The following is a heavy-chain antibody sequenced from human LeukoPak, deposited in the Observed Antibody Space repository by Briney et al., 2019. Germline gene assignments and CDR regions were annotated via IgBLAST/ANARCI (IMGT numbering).Heavy chain of an antibody. CDR2: VSYDGSDE. J-gene: IGHJ4*02. Sequence: GGSLRLSCAASGFTFSSYAMHWVRQAPGKGLEWVAVVSYDGSDENYADSVKGRFTISRDNSKYTLFLQMNSLRAEDTAVYYCAGDPDSSGWYRFHYWGQGTLVTVSS. CDR3: AGDPDSSGWYRFHY. CDR1: GFTFSSYA. V-gene: IGHV3-30*01. D-gene: IGHD6-19*01.